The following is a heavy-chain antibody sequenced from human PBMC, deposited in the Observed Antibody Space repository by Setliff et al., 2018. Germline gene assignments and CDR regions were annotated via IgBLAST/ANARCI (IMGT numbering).Heavy chain of an antibody. Sequence: PGGSLRLSCAASGFTFSSYGMHWVRQAPGKGLEWVAFIRYDGSNKYYADSVKGRVTISRDNSKNTLYLQMNSLRAEDTTVYYCAVDAKYYYGSGSYFDYWGQGTLVTVSS. CDR3: AVDAKYYYGSGSYFDY. D-gene: IGHD3-10*01. J-gene: IGHJ4*02. CDR2: IRYDGSNK. CDR1: GFTFSSYG. V-gene: IGHV3-30*02.